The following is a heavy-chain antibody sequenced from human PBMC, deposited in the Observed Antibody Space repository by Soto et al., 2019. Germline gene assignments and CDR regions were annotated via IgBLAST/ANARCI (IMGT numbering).Heavy chain of an antibody. J-gene: IGHJ4*02. CDR2: IYYSGTT. CDR1: GDTISDTSYY. Sequence: QLQLQESGPGLVKPSETLSLTCTASGDTISDTSYYWGWIRQPPGKVLVWVGSIYYSGTTNDNPSLKNRVTMSVDTSKNRFSLKLSSVTAADTAVYYCARHRRDVTGKSGNFFDFWGQGTLVTVSS. D-gene: IGHD3-10*01. CDR3: ARHRRDVTGKSGNFFDF. V-gene: IGHV4-39*01.